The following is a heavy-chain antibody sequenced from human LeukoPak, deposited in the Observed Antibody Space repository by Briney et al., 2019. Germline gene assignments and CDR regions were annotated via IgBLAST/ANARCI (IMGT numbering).Heavy chain of an antibody. CDR2: IYYSGST. J-gene: IGHJ4*02. D-gene: IGHD5-18*01. V-gene: IGHV4-59*01. CDR3: ARSRYSYGEGIHFDY. Sequence: SETLSHTCAVYGGSISSYYWSWIRQPPGKGLEWIGYIYYSGSTNYNPSLKSRVTISVDTSKNQFSLKLSSVTAADTAVYYCARSRYSYGEGIHFDYWGQGTLVTVSS. CDR1: GGSISSYY.